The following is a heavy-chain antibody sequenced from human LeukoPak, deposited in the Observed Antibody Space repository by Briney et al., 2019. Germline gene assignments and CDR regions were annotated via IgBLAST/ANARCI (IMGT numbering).Heavy chain of an antibody. Sequence: PGGSLRLSCAASGFTFSSYWMNWARQAPGKGLEWVASINHNGNVNYYVESVKGRFTISRDNAKNSLYLQMSNLRAEDTDVYFCARGGGLDVWGQGATVTVSS. J-gene: IGHJ6*02. CDR1: GFTFSSYW. CDR3: ARGGGLDV. CDR2: INHNGNVN. V-gene: IGHV3-7*03. D-gene: IGHD3-16*01.